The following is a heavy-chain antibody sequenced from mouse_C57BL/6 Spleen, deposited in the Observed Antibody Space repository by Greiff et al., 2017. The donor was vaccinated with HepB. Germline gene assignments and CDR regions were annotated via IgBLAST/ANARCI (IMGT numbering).Heavy chain of an antibody. CDR3: ARLLLRLDGAMDY. CDR2: IDPSDSYT. CDR1: GYTFTSYW. V-gene: IGHV1-50*01. D-gene: IGHD1-1*01. Sequence: QVQLQQPGAELVKPGASVKLSCKASGYTFTSYWMQWVKQRPGQGLEWIGEIDPSDSYTNYNQKFKGKATLTVDTSSSTAYMQLSSLTSEDSAVYYCARLLLRLDGAMDYWGQGTSVTVSS. J-gene: IGHJ4*01.